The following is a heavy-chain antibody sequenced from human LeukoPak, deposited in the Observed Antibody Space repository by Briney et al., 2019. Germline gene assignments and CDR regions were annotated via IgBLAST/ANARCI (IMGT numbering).Heavy chain of an antibody. Sequence: PGGSLRLSCAASGFTFSSYSMNWVRQAPGKGLEWVSSITSSSSSMYYADSVKGRFTISRDNAKNSLYLQLNSLRAEDTAVYYCARDLSAGSFCGQGTTVTVSS. V-gene: IGHV3-21*01. CDR3: ARDLSAGSF. CDR1: GFTFSSYS. CDR2: ITSSSSSM. J-gene: IGHJ6*02. D-gene: IGHD5/OR15-5a*01.